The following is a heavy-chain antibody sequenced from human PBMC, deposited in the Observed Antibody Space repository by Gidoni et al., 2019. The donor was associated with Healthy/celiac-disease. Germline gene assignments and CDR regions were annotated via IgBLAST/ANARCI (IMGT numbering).Heavy chain of an antibody. V-gene: IGHV4-39*01. CDR2: FYYSGST. CDR3: ARQKYSSSWYYFDY. Sequence: QLQLQESGPGLVKPAETLSLTCTVSGGSISSSSYYWGWIRQPPAKVLEWIGSFYYSGSTYYNPSLKSRVTISVDTSKNQFSLKLSSVTAADTAVYYCARQKYSSSWYYFDYWGQGTLVTVSS. J-gene: IGHJ4*02. CDR1: GGSISSSSYY. D-gene: IGHD6-13*01.